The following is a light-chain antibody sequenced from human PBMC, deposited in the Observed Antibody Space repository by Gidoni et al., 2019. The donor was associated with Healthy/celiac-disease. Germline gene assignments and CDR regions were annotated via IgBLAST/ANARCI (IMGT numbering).Light chain of an antibody. CDR3: QQRSNWRLT. V-gene: IGKV3-11*01. CDR1: QSVSSY. Sequence: EIVLTQSPATLSFSPGERATLSCRASQSVSSYLAWYQQKPGQAPRLLIYDASNRATGIPARFSGSGSGPDFTLTISSLEPEDFAVYYCQQRSNWRLTFGGGTKVEIK. J-gene: IGKJ4*01. CDR2: DAS.